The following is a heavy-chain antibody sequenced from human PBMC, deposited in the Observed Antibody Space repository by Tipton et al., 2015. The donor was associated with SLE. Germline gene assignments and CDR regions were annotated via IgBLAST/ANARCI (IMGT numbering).Heavy chain of an antibody. D-gene: IGHD6-6*01. CDR2: IYYSGST. J-gene: IGHJ6*02. CDR1: GGSISSGGYY. V-gene: IGHV4-31*03. Sequence: TLSLTCTVSGGSISSGGYYWSWIRQHPGKGLEWIGYIYYSGSTYYNPPLKSRVTISVDTSKNQFSLKLSSVTAADTAVYYCARDPAARRGIDVWGQGTTVTVSS. CDR3: ARDPAARRGIDV.